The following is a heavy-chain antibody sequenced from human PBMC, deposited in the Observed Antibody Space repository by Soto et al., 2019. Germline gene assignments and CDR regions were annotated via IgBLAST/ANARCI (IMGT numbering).Heavy chain of an antibody. D-gene: IGHD2-2*02. V-gene: IGHV1-69*06. CDR3: ARSPIVVVPAAIMGHYYYYYGMDV. Sequence: QVQLVQSGAEVKKPGSSVKVSCKASGGTFSSYAISWVRQAPGQGLEWKGGIIPIFGTANYAQKFQGRVTITAEKSTSTAYMEMSSLRCEDTAEYYCARSPIVVVPAAIMGHYYYYYGMDVWGQGTTVTVSS. J-gene: IGHJ6*02. CDR1: GGTFSSYA. CDR2: IIPIFGTA.